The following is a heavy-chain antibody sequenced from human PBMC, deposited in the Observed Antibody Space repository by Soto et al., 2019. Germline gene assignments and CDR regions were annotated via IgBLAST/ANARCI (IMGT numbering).Heavy chain of an antibody. CDR1: GFSFSNYA. V-gene: IGHV3-30-3*01. CDR2: ISYDGTNK. J-gene: IGHJ5*02. Sequence: QVQLVESGGGVVQPGRSLRLSCAASGFSFSNYAMHWVRQAPGKGLEWVTVISYDGTNKYYADSVKGRFTISRDNSKSTLHLQMNSLRAEDTAIYYCARDRTVAVAPQGNWFGPWGQGNLVTVSS. CDR3: ARDRTVAVAPQGNWFGP. D-gene: IGHD6-19*01.